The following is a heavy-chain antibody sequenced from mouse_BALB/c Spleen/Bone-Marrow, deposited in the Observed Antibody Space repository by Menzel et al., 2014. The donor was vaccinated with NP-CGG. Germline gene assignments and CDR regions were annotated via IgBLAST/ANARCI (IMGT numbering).Heavy chain of an antibody. Sequence: SGPEPVKPGASVKISCKASGYSFTSYYIHWVKQRPGQGLEWIGWIFPGSGNTKYNEKFKGKATLTADTSSSTAYMQLSSLTSEDSAVYFCARHGDLRNYYAMDYWGQGTSVTVSS. J-gene: IGHJ4*01. CDR3: ARHGDLRNYYAMDY. CDR2: IFPGSGNT. V-gene: IGHV1-66*01. CDR1: GYSFTSYY. D-gene: IGHD2-13*01.